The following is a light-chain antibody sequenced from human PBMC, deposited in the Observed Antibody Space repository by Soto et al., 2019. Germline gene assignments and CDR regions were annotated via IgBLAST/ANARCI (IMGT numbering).Light chain of an antibody. J-gene: IGKJ3*01. CDR2: GAS. V-gene: IGKV3-20*01. Sequence: EIVLTQSPGTLSLSPGERATLLCRASQSVSSSYLAWYQQKPDQAPRLLIYGASSRATGIPDRFSGSGPGTDFTLTISRLEPEDFAVYYCQQYDTSPFTFGPGTKVDIK. CDR1: QSVSSSY. CDR3: QQYDTSPFT.